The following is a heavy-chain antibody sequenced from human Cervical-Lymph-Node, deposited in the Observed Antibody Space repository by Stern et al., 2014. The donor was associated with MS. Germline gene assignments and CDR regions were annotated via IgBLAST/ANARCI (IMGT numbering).Heavy chain of an antibody. CDR2: IIPIFGTA. D-gene: IGHD6-13*01. J-gene: IGHJ5*02. V-gene: IGHV1-69*06. Sequence: VQLEESGAEVKKPGSSVKVSCKASGGTFSSYAISWVRQAPGQGLEWMGGIIPIFGTANYAQKFQGRVTITADKSTSTAYMELSSLRSEDTAVYYCARARSSSSSWKPWFDPWGQGTLVTVSS. CDR3: ARARSSSSSWKPWFDP. CDR1: GGTFSSYA.